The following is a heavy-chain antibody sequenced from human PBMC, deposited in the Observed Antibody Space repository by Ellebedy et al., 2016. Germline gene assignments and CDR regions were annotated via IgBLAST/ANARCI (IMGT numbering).Heavy chain of an antibody. J-gene: IGHJ4*02. CDR1: GFTFSWYS. CDR3: AKDARAGQELIHPGH. D-gene: IGHD1-7*01. V-gene: IGHV3-48*01. CDR2: IDSSGTTA. Sequence: GESLKISXEGSGFTFSWYSMNWVRQAPGKGLEWLAYIDSSGTTAKYADSVKGRFTISRDNARDSLFLQMNSLRVDDTALYYCAKDARAGQELIHPGHWGQGTLVTVSS.